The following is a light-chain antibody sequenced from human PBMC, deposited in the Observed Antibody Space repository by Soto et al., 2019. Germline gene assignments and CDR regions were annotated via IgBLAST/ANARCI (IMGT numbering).Light chain of an antibody. Sequence: EIVMTQSPATLSVSPGERATLSCRASQSVRTNLAWYHHKPGQAPRLLIYGASNRATGFPARFSGSGSGTEFTLTISSLQSEDFGVYYCQQHNDNWPTFGQGTKVEIK. CDR2: GAS. J-gene: IGKJ1*01. CDR3: QQHNDNWPT. CDR1: QSVRTN. V-gene: IGKV3-15*01.